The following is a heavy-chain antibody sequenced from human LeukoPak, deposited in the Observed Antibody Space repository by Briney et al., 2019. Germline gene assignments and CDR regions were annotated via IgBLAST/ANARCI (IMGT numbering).Heavy chain of an antibody. J-gene: IGHJ5*02. Sequence: GVSVKVSCKTSGYTFTGYYMNSVRQAPGQGLEWMGWTNPISGGTNYVQKFQGRVTMTRDTSISTAYMELSRLRSDDTAVYYCARANMVRGVVSFFDRNWFYPWGQGTLVTVSS. CDR2: TNPISGGT. V-gene: IGHV1-2*02. CDR3: ARANMVRGVVSFFDRNWFYP. CDR1: GYTFTGYY. D-gene: IGHD3-10*01.